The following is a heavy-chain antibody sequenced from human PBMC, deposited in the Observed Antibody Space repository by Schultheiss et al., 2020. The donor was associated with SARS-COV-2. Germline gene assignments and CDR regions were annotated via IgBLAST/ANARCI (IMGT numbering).Heavy chain of an antibody. CDR1: GYTFTGYY. J-gene: IGHJ4*02. D-gene: IGHD4-17*01. CDR2: INPNSGGT. V-gene: IGHV1-2*02. Sequence: GGSLRLSCKASGYTFTGYYMHWVRQAPGQGLEWMGWINPNSGGTNYAQKFQGRVTMTRDTSISTAYMELSRLRSDDTAVYYCARDIRYRLQSTVTTNPIDYWGQGTLVTVSS. CDR3: ARDIRYRLQSTVTTNPIDY.